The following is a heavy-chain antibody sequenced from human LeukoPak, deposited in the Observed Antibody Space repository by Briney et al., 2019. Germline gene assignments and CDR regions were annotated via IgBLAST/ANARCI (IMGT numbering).Heavy chain of an antibody. CDR3: AKTGEWLVTMASPYFDY. V-gene: IGHV3-30*18. Sequence: GGSLRLSCAASGFTFSSYGMHWVRQAPGKGLEWVAVTSYDGSNKYYADSVKGRFTISRDNSKNTLYLQMNSLRAEDTAVYYCAKTGEWLVTMASPYFDYWGQGTLVTVSS. CDR1: GFTFSSYG. CDR2: TSYDGSNK. J-gene: IGHJ4*02. D-gene: IGHD6-19*01.